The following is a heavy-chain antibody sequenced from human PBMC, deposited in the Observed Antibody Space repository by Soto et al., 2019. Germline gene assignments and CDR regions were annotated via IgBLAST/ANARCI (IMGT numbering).Heavy chain of an antibody. V-gene: IGHV3-30*18. J-gene: IGHJ3*02. D-gene: IGHD3-3*01. CDR3: AKPLGSGYADAFNM. CDR2: ISEDGGKK. Sequence: LRLSCAASGFTFSTYVMHWVRQAPGKGLEWVALISEDGGKKYYADSVKGRFTISRDNSKDLLYLQMNSLRAEDTAVYYCAKPLGSGYADAFNMWGRGTMVTVSS. CDR1: GFTFSTYV.